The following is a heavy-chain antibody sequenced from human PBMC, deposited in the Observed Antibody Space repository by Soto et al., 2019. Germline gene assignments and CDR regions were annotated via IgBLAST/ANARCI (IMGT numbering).Heavy chain of an antibody. CDR3: ATSGDSSSWYEGEYFQH. CDR1: GGTFSSYT. V-gene: IGHV1-69*02. CDR2: IIPILGIA. D-gene: IGHD6-13*01. Sequence: GASVKVSCKAAGGTFSSYTISWVRQAPGQGLEWMGRIIPILGIANYAQKFQGRVTITADKSTSTAYMELSSLRSEDTAVYYCATSGDSSSWYEGEYFQHWAQGTLVTVSS. J-gene: IGHJ1*01.